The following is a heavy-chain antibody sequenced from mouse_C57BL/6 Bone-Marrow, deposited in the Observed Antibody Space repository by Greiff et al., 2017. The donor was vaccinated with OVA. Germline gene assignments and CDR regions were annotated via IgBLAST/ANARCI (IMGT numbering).Heavy chain of an antibody. CDR2: IWWDDDK. CDR1: GFSLSNFGMG. J-gene: IGHJ3*01. V-gene: IGHV8-8*01. D-gene: IGHD2-4*01. CDR3: ARLYDYGGWFAY. Sequence: QVTLKESGPGILKPSQTLSLTCSFSGFSLSNFGMGVGWNRQPSGQGLEWLAHIWWDDDKYYNPALKSRLTISKDTSKNQVLLNIANVDTAATATYDCARLYDYGGWFAYWGRGTLITVTA.